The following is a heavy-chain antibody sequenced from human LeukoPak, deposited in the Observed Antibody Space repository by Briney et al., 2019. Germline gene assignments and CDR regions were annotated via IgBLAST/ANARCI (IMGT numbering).Heavy chain of an antibody. CDR1: GYTFTGYY. Sequence: ASVKVSCKASGYTFTGYYMHWVRQAPGQGLEWMGWINPNSGGTNYAQKFQGRVTMTRDTSISTAYMELSRLRSDDTAVYYCARDLKPHPTHFWNGSRIGGYDYWGQGTLVTVSS. D-gene: IGHD3-3*02. CDR3: ARDLKPHPTHFWNGSRIGGYDY. CDR2: INPNSGGT. V-gene: IGHV1-2*02. J-gene: IGHJ4*02.